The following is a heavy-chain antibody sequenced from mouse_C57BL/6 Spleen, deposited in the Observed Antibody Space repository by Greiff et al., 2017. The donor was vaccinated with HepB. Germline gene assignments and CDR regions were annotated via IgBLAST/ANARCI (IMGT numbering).Heavy chain of an antibody. D-gene: IGHD1-1*01. Sequence: QVQLQQSGPELVKPGASVKISCKASGYAFSSSWMNWVKQRPGKGLEWIGRIYPGDGDTNYNGKFKGKATLTADKSSSTAYMQLSSLTSEDSAVYFCAREDGSGGFAYWGQGTLVTVSA. J-gene: IGHJ3*01. CDR2: IYPGDGDT. V-gene: IGHV1-82*01. CDR1: GYAFSSSW. CDR3: AREDGSGGFAY.